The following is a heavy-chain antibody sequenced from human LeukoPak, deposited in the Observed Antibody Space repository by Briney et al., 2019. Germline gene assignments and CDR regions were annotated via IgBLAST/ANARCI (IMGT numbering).Heavy chain of an antibody. CDR2: IYYSGSI. CDR1: GGSISSSSYY. Sequence: SETLSLTCTVSGGSISSSSYYWGWIRQPPGKGLEWIGSIYYSGSIYYNPSLKSRVTISVDTSKNQFSLKLSSVTAADTAVYYCARNLKYCSSTSCYHGSFDYWGQGTLVTVSS. J-gene: IGHJ4*02. V-gene: IGHV4-39*01. D-gene: IGHD2-2*01. CDR3: ARNLKYCSSTSCYHGSFDY.